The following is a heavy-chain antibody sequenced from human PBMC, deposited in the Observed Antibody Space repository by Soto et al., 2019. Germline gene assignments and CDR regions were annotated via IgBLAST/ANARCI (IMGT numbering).Heavy chain of an antibody. CDR3: AKDLVKLSPYDAFDI. D-gene: IGHD3-16*02. J-gene: IGHJ3*02. V-gene: IGHV3-30*18. Sequence: GGSLRLSCAASGFTFSSYGMHWVRQAPGKGLEWVAVISYDGSNKYYADSVKGRFTISRDNSKNTLYLQMNSLRAEDTAVYYCAKDLVKLSPYDAFDIWGQGTMVTVSS. CDR2: ISYDGSNK. CDR1: GFTFSSYG.